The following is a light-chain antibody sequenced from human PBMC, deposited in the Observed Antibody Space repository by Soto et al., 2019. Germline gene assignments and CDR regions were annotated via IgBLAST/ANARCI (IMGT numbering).Light chain of an antibody. CDR3: HHYGYGADT. V-gene: IGKV3-20*01. J-gene: IGKJ2*01. Sequence: LILTQSPGTLSLSPGERATLSCRASESVRNNSLAWYQQHPGQAPRLLIFGASSRATGIPDRLTGTGSGAAFSLTISSLEPDDSAVYFCHHYGYGADTFGQGTKLEIK. CDR1: ESVRNNS. CDR2: GAS.